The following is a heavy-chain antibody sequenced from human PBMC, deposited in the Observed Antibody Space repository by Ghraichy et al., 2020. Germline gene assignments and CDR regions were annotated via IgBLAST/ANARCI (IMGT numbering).Heavy chain of an antibody. J-gene: IGHJ1*01. CDR1: GFTFSSYA. CDR3: AKAHLGYCSGGSRCGTLKIYFQH. D-gene: IGHD2-15*01. Sequence: GGSLRLSCAASGFTFSSYAMSWVRQAPGKGLEWVSAISGSGGSTYYADSVKGRFTISRDNSKNTLYLQMNSLRAEDTAVYYCAKAHLGYCSGGSRCGTLKIYFQHWGQGTLVTVSS. CDR2: ISGSGGST. V-gene: IGHV3-23*01.